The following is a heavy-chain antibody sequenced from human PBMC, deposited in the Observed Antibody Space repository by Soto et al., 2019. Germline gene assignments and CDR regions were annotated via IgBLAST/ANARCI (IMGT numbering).Heavy chain of an antibody. CDR2: IYHSGST. V-gene: IGHV4-4*02. D-gene: IGHD6-13*01. Sequence: SETLSLTCAVSGGSISSSNGWSWVRQPPGKGLEWIGEIYHSGSTNYNPSLKSRVTISVGKSKNQFSLKLTSLTAADTAVYYCARCVAAAGPIDHWGQGTLVTVSS. CDR1: GGSISSSNG. J-gene: IGHJ4*02. CDR3: ARCVAAAGPIDH.